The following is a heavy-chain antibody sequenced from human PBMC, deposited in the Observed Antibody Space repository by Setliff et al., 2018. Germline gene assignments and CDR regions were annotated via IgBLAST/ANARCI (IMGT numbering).Heavy chain of an antibody. V-gene: IGHV1-18*01. CDR2: ISPYYGST. D-gene: IGHD3-22*01. J-gene: IGHJ4*02. CDR1: GYSFTVFG. Sequence: ASVKVSCKTSGYSFTVFGISWVRQAPGQGLEWMGWISPYYGSTDYAQKFQGRVTMTTDTSTSTAYMELTRLTTDDTALYYCVRGQGPRTVVAIPFDHWGQGTPVTVSS. CDR3: VRGQGPRTVVAIPFDH.